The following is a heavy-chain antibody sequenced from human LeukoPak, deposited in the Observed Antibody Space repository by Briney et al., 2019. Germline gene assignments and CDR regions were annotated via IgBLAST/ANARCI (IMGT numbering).Heavy chain of an antibody. CDR3: ARGPRDFSDAFDI. V-gene: IGHV1-69*13. Sequence: SVKVSCEASGYTFTGYYMHWVRQAPGQGLEWMGGIIPIFGTANYAQKFQGRVTITADESTSTAYMELSSLRSEDTAVYYCARGPRDFSDAFDIWGQGTMVTVSS. D-gene: IGHD3-3*01. CDR1: GYTFTGYY. J-gene: IGHJ3*02. CDR2: IIPIFGTA.